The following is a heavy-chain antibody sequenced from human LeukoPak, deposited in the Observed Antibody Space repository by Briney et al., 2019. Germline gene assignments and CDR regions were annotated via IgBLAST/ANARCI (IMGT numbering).Heavy chain of an antibody. J-gene: IGHJ4*02. CDR3: ARAVVFYYDGSGYSTRFDY. V-gene: IGHV4-59*01. CDR1: GGSTSSYY. CDR2: IYYRGST. D-gene: IGHD3-22*01. Sequence: SETPSLTCTVSGGSTSSYYWSWIRQPPGKGLEWIGYIYYRGSTSYTPSLKSRVTISLDTSKNQFSLKVRSVTAADTAMYYCARAVVFYYDGSGYSTRFDYWGQGTLVTVSS.